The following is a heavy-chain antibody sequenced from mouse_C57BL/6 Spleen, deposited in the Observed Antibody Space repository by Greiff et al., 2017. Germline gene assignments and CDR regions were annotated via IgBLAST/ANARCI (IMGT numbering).Heavy chain of an antibody. D-gene: IGHD1-1*01. CDR1: GYSFTSYY. J-gene: IGHJ2*01. CDR2: IYPGSGTT. CDR3: AMYYGSSYLDYFDY. V-gene: IGHV1-66*01. Sequence: VQVVESGPELVKPGASVKISCKASGYSFTSYYIHWVKQRPGQGLEWIGWIYPGSGTTKYNEKFKGKATLPADTSSSTAYMQLSSLTSEDSAVYYCAMYYGSSYLDYFDYWGQGTTLTVSS.